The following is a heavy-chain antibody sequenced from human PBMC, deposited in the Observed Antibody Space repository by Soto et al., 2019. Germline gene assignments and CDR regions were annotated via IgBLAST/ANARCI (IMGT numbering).Heavy chain of an antibody. CDR1: GYTFTSYG. CDR3: AREARFLEWLLTPKDYYYGMDV. CDR2: ISAYNGNT. Sequence: ASVKVSCKASGYTFTSYGISRVRQAPGQGLEWMGWISAYNGNTNYAQKLQGRVTMTTDTSTSTAYMELRSLRSDDTAVYYCAREARFLEWLLTPKDYYYGMDVWGQGTTVTVSS. D-gene: IGHD3-3*01. V-gene: IGHV1-18*01. J-gene: IGHJ6*02.